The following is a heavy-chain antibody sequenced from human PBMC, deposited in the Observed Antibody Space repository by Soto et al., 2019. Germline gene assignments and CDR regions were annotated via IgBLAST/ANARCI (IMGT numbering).Heavy chain of an antibody. CDR1: RFTFSGSA. J-gene: IGHJ6*02. Sequence: EVQLVESGGGLVQPGGSLKLSCAASRFTFSGSAMHWVRQASGKWLEWVGRIRNKPNNYATAYAASVRGRFTISRDDSKNTAYLQMNSLKTDDTAVYYCASKNGHGYYYGMDVWGQGTTVTVSS. CDR2: IRNKPNNYAT. CDR3: ASKNGHGYYYGMDV. V-gene: IGHV3-73*01.